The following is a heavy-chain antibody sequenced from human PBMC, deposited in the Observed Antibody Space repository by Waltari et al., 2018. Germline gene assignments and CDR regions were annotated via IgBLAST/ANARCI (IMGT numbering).Heavy chain of an antibody. CDR1: GGSISSYY. Sequence: QVQLQESGPGLVKPSETLSLTCTVSGGSISSYYWSWIRQPPGKGLEWIGYIYYSGSTNYNPSRKSRVTISVDTSKNQFSLKLSSVTAADTAVYYCARGSTDCSSTSCYGFMGLYYYYYDMDVWGKGTTVTVSS. CDR3: ARGSTDCSSTSCYGFMGLYYYYYDMDV. D-gene: IGHD2-2*01. J-gene: IGHJ6*03. CDR2: IYYSGST. V-gene: IGHV4-59*01.